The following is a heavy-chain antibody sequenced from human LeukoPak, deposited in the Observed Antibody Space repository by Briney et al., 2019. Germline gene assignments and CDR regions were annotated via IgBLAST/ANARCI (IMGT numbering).Heavy chain of an antibody. CDR1: GGSISSYY. Sequence: PSETLSLTCTVSGGSISSYYWSWIRQPPGKGLEWIGYIYYRGSTNYNPSLKSRVTISVDTSKNQFSLKLSSVTAADTAVYYCARENRAAGTFLNWFDPWGQGTLVTVSS. D-gene: IGHD6-13*01. CDR3: ARENRAAGTFLNWFDP. J-gene: IGHJ5*02. V-gene: IGHV4-59*01. CDR2: IYYRGST.